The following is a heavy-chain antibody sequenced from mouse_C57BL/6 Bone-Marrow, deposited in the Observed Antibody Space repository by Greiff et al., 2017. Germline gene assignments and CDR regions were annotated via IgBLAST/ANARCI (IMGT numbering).Heavy chain of an antibody. CDR1: GFTFSSYG. CDR3: ARPSPFAY. V-gene: IGHV5-6*02. Sequence: KRVESGGDLVKPGGSLKLSCAASGFTFSSYGMSWVRQTPDKRLEWVATISSGGSYTYYPDSVKGRFTISRDNAKNTLYLQMSSLKSEDTAMYYCARPSPFAYWGQGTLVTVSA. D-gene: IGHD6-2*01. J-gene: IGHJ3*01. CDR2: ISSGGSYT.